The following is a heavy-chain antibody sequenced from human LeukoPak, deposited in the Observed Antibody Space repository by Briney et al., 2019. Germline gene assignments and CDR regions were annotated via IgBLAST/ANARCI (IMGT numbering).Heavy chain of an antibody. D-gene: IGHD4-17*01. CDR2: INPSGGST. V-gene: IGHV1-46*01. CDR3: ARGVLHGDYYFDY. Sequence: ASVKVSCKASGYTFTSYGISWVRQAPGQGLEWMGIINPSGGSTSYAQKFQGRVTMTRDTSTSTVYMELSSLRSEDTAVYYCARGVLHGDYYFDYWGQGTLVTVSS. CDR1: GYTFTSYG. J-gene: IGHJ4*02.